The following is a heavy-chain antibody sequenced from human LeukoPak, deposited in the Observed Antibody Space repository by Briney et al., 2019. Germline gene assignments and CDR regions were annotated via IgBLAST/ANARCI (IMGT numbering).Heavy chain of an antibody. Sequence: GGSLRLSCAASGFTVRSNYMSWVRQAPGKGLEWVSAISASGGSTYYADSVKGRFTISRDNSKNTLYLQMNSLRVEDTAVYYCAKEVYYFDTSGLYSFAFDIWGQGTMVTVPS. D-gene: IGHD3-22*01. CDR1: GFTVRSNY. V-gene: IGHV3-23*01. CDR3: AKEVYYFDTSGLYSFAFDI. CDR2: ISASGGST. J-gene: IGHJ3*02.